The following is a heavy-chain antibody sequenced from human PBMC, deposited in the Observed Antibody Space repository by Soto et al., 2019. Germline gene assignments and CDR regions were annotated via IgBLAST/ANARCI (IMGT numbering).Heavy chain of an antibody. Sequence: GASVKVSCKASGYTFTSYGISWVRQAPGQGLEWMGWISAYNGNTNYAQKLQGRVTMTTDTSTSTAYMELRSLRSDDTAVYYCARDKVLMVYAIHKYHYYCMDVWGQGTMVTVSS. CDR3: ARDKVLMVYAIHKYHYYCMDV. D-gene: IGHD2-8*01. CDR2: ISAYNGNT. CDR1: GYTFTSYG. J-gene: IGHJ6*02. V-gene: IGHV1-18*01.